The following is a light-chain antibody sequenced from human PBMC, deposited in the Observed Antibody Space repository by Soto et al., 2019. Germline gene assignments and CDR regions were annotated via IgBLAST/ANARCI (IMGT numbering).Light chain of an antibody. J-gene: IGKJ2*01. CDR3: QQYGSSPKNT. Sequence: EIVMTQSPATLSVSPGERATLSCRASQSVSGNLAWYQQKPGQAPRLLIYGASSRATGIPDRFSGSGSGTDFTLTISRLEPEDFAVYYCQQYGSSPKNTFGQGTKLEIK. CDR2: GAS. CDR1: QSVSGN. V-gene: IGKV3-20*01.